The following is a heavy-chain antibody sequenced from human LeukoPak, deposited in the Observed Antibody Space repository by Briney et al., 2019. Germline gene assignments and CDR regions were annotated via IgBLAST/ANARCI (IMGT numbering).Heavy chain of an antibody. J-gene: IGHJ4*02. CDR2: IYYSGST. CDR1: GGSISSYY. V-gene: IGHV4-59*01. CDR3: ARVKDIVATMEYYFDY. D-gene: IGHD5-12*01. Sequence: SETLSLTCTVSGGSISSYYWSWIWQPPGKGLEWIGYIYYSGSTNYNPSLKSRVTISVDTSKNQFSLKLSSVTAADTAVYYCARVKDIVATMEYYFDYWGQGTLVTVSS.